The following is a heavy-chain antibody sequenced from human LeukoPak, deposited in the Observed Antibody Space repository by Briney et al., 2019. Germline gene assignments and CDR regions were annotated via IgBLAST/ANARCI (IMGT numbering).Heavy chain of an antibody. J-gene: IGHJ4*02. Sequence: GASVKVSCKASGYTFTSYGISWVRQAPGQGLEWMGWISAYNGNTNYAQKLQGRVTMTTDTSTSTAYMELSSLRSEDTAVYYCASEYHAGLISVNYWGQGTLVTVSS. CDR2: ISAYNGNT. V-gene: IGHV1-18*01. D-gene: IGHD2-2*01. CDR1: GYTFTSYG. CDR3: ASEYHAGLISVNY.